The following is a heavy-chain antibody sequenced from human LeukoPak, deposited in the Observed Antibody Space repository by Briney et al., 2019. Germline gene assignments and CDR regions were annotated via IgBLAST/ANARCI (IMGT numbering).Heavy chain of an antibody. Sequence: GESLKISCKGSGYSFTSYWIGWVRQMPGKGLEWMGIIYPGDSDTRYSPSFQGQVTISADKSISTAYLQWSSLKASDTAMYYCARPDVDCSGASCYWDYWGQGTLVTVSS. CDR2: IYPGDSDT. V-gene: IGHV5-51*01. CDR3: ARPDVDCSGASCYWDY. D-gene: IGHD2-15*01. CDR1: GYSFTSYW. J-gene: IGHJ4*02.